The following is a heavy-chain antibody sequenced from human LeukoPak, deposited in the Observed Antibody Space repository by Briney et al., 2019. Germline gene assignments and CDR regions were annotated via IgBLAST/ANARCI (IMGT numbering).Heavy chain of an antibody. Sequence: SETLSLTCTVSGGSISSSSYYWGWLRQPPGKGREWIVSIYYSGSTYYNPSLKSRVTISVDTSKNQFSLKLSSVTAADTAVYYCARDMDITTTAPGSWGQGTLVTVSS. V-gene: IGHV4-39*02. J-gene: IGHJ5*02. CDR2: IYYSGST. CDR3: ARDMDITTTAPGS. D-gene: IGHD5-12*01. CDR1: GGSISSSSYY.